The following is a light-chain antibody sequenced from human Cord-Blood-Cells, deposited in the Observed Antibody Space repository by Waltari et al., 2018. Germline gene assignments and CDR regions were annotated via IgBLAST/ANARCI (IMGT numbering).Light chain of an antibody. CDR2: KAA. J-gene: IGKJ1*01. CDR1: PSISSW. Sequence: IPLTQSPSTLSASVGDRINITCRASPSISSWLDWYQQKPGKAPKLLIYKAASLESGVPSRFSGSGSGTEFTLTISSLQPDDFATYYCQQYNSYWTFGQGTKVEIK. V-gene: IGKV1-5*03. CDR3: QQYNSYWT.